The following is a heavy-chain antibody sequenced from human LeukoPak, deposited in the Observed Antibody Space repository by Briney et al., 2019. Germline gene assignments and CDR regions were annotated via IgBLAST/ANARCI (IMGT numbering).Heavy chain of an antibody. Sequence: ASVKVSCKASGYTFTGYYMQWVRQAPGQGLEWMGWINPNSGGTNYAQKFQGRVTMTRDTSISTAYMELSRLRSDDTAVYYCARNRGIAVAGNWFDPWGQGTLVTVSS. CDR2: INPNSGGT. D-gene: IGHD6-19*01. V-gene: IGHV1-2*02. J-gene: IGHJ5*02. CDR1: GYTFTGYY. CDR3: ARNRGIAVAGNWFDP.